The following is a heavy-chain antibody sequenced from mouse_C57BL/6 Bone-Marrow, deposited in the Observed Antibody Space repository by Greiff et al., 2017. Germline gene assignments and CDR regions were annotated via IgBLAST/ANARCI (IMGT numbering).Heavy chain of an antibody. CDR1: GYTFTSYW. CDR2: IHPNSGST. V-gene: IGHV1-64*01. J-gene: IGHJ1*03. D-gene: IGHD1-1*01. CDR3: ARRSSYWYFDV. Sequence: QVQLQQPGAELVKPGASVTLSCKASGYTFTSYWMHWVKQRPGQGLEWIGMIHPNSGSTNYNEKFKSKATLTVDKSSSTAYMQLSSLTSEDSAVYYCARRSSYWYFDVWGTGTTVTVSS.